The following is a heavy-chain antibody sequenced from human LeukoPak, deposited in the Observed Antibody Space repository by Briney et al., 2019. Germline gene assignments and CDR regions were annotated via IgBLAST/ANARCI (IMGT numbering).Heavy chain of an antibody. V-gene: IGHV1-8*01. Sequence: ASVKVSCKASGYTFTSYDINWVRQATGQGGEWRGWMNPNSGKTGYAQKFKGRVTMPRNTSIITAYMELSSLRSEDTAVYYCAGEVRHYYGSGSYYRYYYYGMDVWGQGTTVTVSS. CDR2: MNPNSGKT. CDR1: GYTFTSYD. CDR3: AGEVRHYYGSGSYYRYYYYGMDV. J-gene: IGHJ6*02. D-gene: IGHD3-10*01.